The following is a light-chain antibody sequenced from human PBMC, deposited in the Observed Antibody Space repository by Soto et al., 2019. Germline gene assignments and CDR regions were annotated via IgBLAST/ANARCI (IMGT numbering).Light chain of an antibody. J-gene: IGKJ1*01. Sequence: DIVMTQSPLSLPVTPGEPASISCRSSQSLLHSNGYNYLDWYLQKPGQSPQLLIYLGSNRASGVHDRFSGSGSGTDFTLKISRVEAEDVGVYYCMQALQANLTFGQVTKV. CDR3: MQALQANLT. V-gene: IGKV2-28*01. CDR1: QSLLHSNGYNY. CDR2: LGS.